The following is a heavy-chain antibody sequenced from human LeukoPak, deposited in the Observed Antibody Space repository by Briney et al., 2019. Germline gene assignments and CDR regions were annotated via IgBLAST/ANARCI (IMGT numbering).Heavy chain of an antibody. CDR2: INWNGGST. CDR3: ARSCSGGSCSTYNWFDP. Sequence: GGSLRLSCAASGFTFDDYGMSWVRQAPGKGLEWVSGINWNGGSTGYADSVKGRFTISRDNAKNSLYLQMNSLRAEDTALYYCARSCSGGSCSTYNWFDPWGQGTLVTVSS. V-gene: IGHV3-20*04. CDR1: GFTFDDYG. J-gene: IGHJ5*02. D-gene: IGHD2-15*01.